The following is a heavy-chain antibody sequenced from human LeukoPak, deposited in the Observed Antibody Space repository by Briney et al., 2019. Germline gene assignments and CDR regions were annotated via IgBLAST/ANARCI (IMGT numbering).Heavy chain of an antibody. CDR2: IYPGDSDT. V-gene: IGHV5-51*01. CDR3: ARASVVAAMYNWFDP. CDR1: GYSFTSYW. D-gene: IGHD2-15*01. Sequence: GESLKISCKGSGYSFTSYWIGWVRQMPGKGLEWMGIIYPGDSDTRYCPSFQGQVTISADKSISTAYLQWSSLKASDTAMYYCARASVVAAMYNWFDPWGQGTLVTVSS. J-gene: IGHJ5*02.